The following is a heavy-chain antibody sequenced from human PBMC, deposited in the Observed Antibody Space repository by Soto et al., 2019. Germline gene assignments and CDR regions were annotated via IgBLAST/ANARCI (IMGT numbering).Heavy chain of an antibody. J-gene: IGHJ4*02. CDR1: DFSISRGYF. D-gene: IGHD3-22*01. V-gene: IGHV4-38-2*01. CDR3: ARASGSYYNPSGYSLDD. Sequence: SETLSLTCVVSDFSISRGYFWGWIRQPPEKGLEWIGSVYHSGTTYYNPSLKSRVTMSVDTSKNRFSLKLSSVTAADTAVYYCARASGSYYNPSGYSLDDWGKGILVTVSS. CDR2: VYHSGTT.